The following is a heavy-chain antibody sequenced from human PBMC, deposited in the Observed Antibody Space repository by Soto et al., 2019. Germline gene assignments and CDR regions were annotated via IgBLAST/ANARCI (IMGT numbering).Heavy chain of an antibody. D-gene: IGHD3-10*01. J-gene: IGHJ4*02. CDR2: INHSGST. CDR3: ARQTYYYGSGSYRY. V-gene: IGHV4-34*01. Sequence: PSETLSLTCAVYGGSFSGYYWSWIRQPPGKGLEWIGEINHSGSTNYNPSLKSRVTISVDTSKNQFSLKLSFVTAADTAVYYCARQTYYYGSGSYRYWGQGTLVTVSS. CDR1: GGSFSGYY.